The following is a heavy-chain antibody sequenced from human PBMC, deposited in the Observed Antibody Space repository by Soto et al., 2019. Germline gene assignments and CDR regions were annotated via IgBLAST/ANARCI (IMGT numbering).Heavy chain of an antibody. CDR2: INPKSGGT. V-gene: IGHV1-2*02. Sequence: ASVKVSCKASGYTFTGPYIHCVRKAPGQGLGWMGWINPKSGGTDYAQKFQGRVTVTSDTSLSTVYMELRRLKSGDTAVYYCVRPGGDGNKRYNWFDPWGPGTLVTVSS. D-gene: IGHD2-21*01. CDR3: VRPGGDGNKRYNWFDP. CDR1: GYTFTGPY. J-gene: IGHJ5*02.